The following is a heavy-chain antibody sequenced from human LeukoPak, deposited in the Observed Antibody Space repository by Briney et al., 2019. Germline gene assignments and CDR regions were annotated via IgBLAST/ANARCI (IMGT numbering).Heavy chain of an antibody. V-gene: IGHV3-72*01. CDR3: ARDGQQGDQSAFDI. CDR1: GSTFGDYH. Sequence: PGGSLRLSCATSGSTFGDYHMDWVRQAPGKGLEWIGRVRNKARNYNTEYVASVEGGFTNSRDASKNSLYLQMDSLKIEDTGVYFCARDGQQGDQSAFDIWGQGTTVTVSS. CDR2: VRNKARNYNT. D-gene: IGHD2-21*01. J-gene: IGHJ3*02.